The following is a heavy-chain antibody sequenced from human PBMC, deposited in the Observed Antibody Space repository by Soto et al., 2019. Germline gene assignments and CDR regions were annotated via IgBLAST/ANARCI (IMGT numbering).Heavy chain of an antibody. V-gene: IGHV1-18*01. D-gene: IGHD3-10*01. CDR2: ISAYNGNT. CDR1: GYTFTSYG. CDR3: ASSVYPPAPYDY. J-gene: IGHJ4*02. Sequence: ASVKVSCQASGYTFTSYGISWVRQAPGQGLEWMGWISAYNGNTNYAQKLQGRVTMTTDTSTSTAYMELRSLRSDDTAVYYCASSVYPPAPYDYWGQGTLVTVSS.